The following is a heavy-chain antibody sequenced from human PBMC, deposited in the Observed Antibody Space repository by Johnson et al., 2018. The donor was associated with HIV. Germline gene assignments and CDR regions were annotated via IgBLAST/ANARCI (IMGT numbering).Heavy chain of an antibody. CDR1: GFTFDDPG. CDR3: AREGGIVAAQGDAFDI. CDR2: INWSGGTT. D-gene: IGHD1-26*01. J-gene: IGHJ3*02. V-gene: IGHV3-20*04. Sequence: MLLVESGGGVERPGGSLRLSCAGSGFTFDDPGMSWVRQVPGKGLEWVSGINWSGGTTGYADSVKGRFTISRDNPKNSLYLQMNSLRAEDTAVYYCAREGGIVAAQGDAFDIWGQGTMVTVSS.